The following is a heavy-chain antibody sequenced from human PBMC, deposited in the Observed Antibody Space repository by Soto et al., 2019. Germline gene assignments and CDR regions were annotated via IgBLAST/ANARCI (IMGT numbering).Heavy chain of an antibody. CDR2: IIPIFGTA. J-gene: IGHJ5*02. Sequence: SVKVSCKASGGTFSSYAISWVRQAPGQGLEWMGGIIPIFGTANYARKFQGRVTITADESTSTAYMELSSLRSEDTAVYYCARDLLYSSSGYNWFDPWGQGARVTVSS. CDR3: ARDLLYSSSGYNWFDP. D-gene: IGHD6-13*01. V-gene: IGHV1-69*13. CDR1: GGTFSSYA.